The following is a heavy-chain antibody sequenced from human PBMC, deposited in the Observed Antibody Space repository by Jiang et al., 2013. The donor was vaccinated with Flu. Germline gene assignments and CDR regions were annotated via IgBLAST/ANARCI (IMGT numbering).Heavy chain of an antibody. Sequence: AASGFTFSSYSMNWVRQAPGKGLEWVSSISSSSSYIYYADSVKGRFTISRDNAKNSLYLQMNSLRAEDTAVYYCASYADYGDYVDYYYGMDVWGQGTTVTVSS. CDR1: GFTFSSYS. V-gene: IGHV3-21*01. J-gene: IGHJ6*02. CDR3: ASYADYGDYVDYYYGMDV. D-gene: IGHD4-17*01. CDR2: ISSSSSYI.